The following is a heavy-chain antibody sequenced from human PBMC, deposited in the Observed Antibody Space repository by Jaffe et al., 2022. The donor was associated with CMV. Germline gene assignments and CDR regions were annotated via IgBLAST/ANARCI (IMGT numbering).Heavy chain of an antibody. V-gene: IGHV5-10-1*03. Sequence: EVQLVQSGAEVKKPGESLRISCKGSGYSFTSYWISWVRQMPGKGLEWMGRIDPSDSYTNYSPSFQGHVTISADKSISTAYLQWSSLKASDTAMYYCARHSSPNYDSEAIYYMDVWGKGTTVTVSS. CDR2: IDPSDSYT. CDR3: ARHSSPNYDSEAIYYMDV. J-gene: IGHJ6*03. D-gene: IGHD3-3*01. CDR1: GYSFTSYW.